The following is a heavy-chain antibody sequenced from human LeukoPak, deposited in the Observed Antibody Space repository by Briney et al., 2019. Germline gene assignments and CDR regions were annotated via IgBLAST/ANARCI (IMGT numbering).Heavy chain of an antibody. V-gene: IGHV1-2*02. J-gene: IGHJ4*02. CDR1: GYTFTGCY. D-gene: IGHD2-15*01. Sequence: ASVKVSCKASGYTFTGCYMHWVRQAPGQGLEWMGWINPNSGGTNYAQKFQGRVTMTRDTSISTAYMELSRLRSDDTAVYYCARDLCSGGSCHDDYWGQGTLVTVSS. CDR2: INPNSGGT. CDR3: ARDLCSGGSCHDDY.